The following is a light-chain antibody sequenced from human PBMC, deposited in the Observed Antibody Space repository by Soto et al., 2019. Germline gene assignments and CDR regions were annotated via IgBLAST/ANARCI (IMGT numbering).Light chain of an antibody. J-gene: IGLJ1*01. V-gene: IGLV2-14*01. CDR2: DVS. Sequence: QSVLTQPASVSGSPGQSITISCTGTSTDVGRYNYVSWYQQHPGKAPKLMVYDVSNRPSWVSNRFSGSKSGITASLTISGLQAEDEADYYCSSYTSSSIPYVFGTGTKVTVL. CDR1: STDVGRYNY. CDR3: SSYTSSSIPYV.